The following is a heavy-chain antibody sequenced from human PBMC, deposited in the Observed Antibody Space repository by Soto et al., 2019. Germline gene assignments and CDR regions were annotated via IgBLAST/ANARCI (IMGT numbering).Heavy chain of an antibody. CDR3: ARYDYDSSGSYDY. CDR1: GFTVSSNY. D-gene: IGHD3-22*01. J-gene: IGHJ4*02. Sequence: PGGSLRLSCSASGFTVSSNYMSWVRQAPGKGLEWVSVIYSGGSTYYADSVKGRFTISRDNSKNTLYLQMNSLRAEDTAVYYCARYDYDSSGSYDYWGQGTLVTVSS. CDR2: IYSGGST. V-gene: IGHV3-53*01.